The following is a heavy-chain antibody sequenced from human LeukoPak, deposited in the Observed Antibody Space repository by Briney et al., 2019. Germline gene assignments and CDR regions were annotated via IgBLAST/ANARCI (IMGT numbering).Heavy chain of an antibody. CDR3: AREAAYCGGDCYRLYYFDY. J-gene: IGHJ4*02. CDR2: INPSGGST. CDR1: GGTFSSYA. V-gene: IGHV1-46*01. D-gene: IGHD2-21*02. Sequence: ASVKVSCKASGGTFSSYAISWVRQAPGQGLEWMGIINPSGGSTSYAQKFQGRVTMTRDTSTSTVYMELSSLRSEDTAVYYCAREAAYCGGDCYRLYYFDYWGQGTLVTVSS.